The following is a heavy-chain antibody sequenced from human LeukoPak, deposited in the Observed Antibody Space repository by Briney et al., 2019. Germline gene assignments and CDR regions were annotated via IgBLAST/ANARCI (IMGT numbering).Heavy chain of an antibody. D-gene: IGHD1-26*01. CDR3: ARARLVGATYWFDP. Sequence: SETLSLTCTVSGGSISSNYWSWIRQPPGKGLEWIEYFYYSGSTNYNPSLKSRVTISVDTSKNQFSLKLSSVTAADTAIYYCARARLVGATYWFDPWGQGTLVTVSS. J-gene: IGHJ5*02. V-gene: IGHV4-59*01. CDR2: FYYSGST. CDR1: GGSISSNY.